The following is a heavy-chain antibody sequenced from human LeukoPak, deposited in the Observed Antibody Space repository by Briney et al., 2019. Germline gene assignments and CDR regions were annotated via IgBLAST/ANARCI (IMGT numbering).Heavy chain of an antibody. V-gene: IGHV4-59*01. CDR1: GGSISTYC. CDR3: VRSVDFWSCYYGY. J-gene: IGHJ4*02. CDR2: IFYSGST. D-gene: IGHD3-3*01. Sequence: SETLSLTCAVSGGSISTYCWSWIRQPPGKGLEWIGYIFYSGSTNYNPSLKSRVTISVDTSKNQFSLKLSSVTAADTAVYYWVRSVDFWSCYYGYWGQGTLVTVSS.